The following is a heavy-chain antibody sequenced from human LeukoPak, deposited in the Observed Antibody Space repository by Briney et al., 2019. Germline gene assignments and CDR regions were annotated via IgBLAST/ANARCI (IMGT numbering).Heavy chain of an antibody. D-gene: IGHD6-19*01. CDR1: GFTFSSYA. J-gene: IGHJ4*02. V-gene: IGHV3-30*04. Sequence: GGSLRLSCAASGFTFSSYAMHWVRQAPGKGLEWVAVTSYDEKNKYYADSVKGRFIISRDNSKNTLYLQTNSLRPEDTAVYYCARGGSGWYFPYWGQGTLVTVSS. CDR2: TSYDEKNK. CDR3: ARGGSGWYFPY.